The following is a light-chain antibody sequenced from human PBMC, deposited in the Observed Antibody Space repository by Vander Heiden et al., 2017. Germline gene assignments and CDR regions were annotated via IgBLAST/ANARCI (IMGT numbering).Light chain of an antibody. CDR1: QSISSY. V-gene: IGKV1-39*01. J-gene: IGKJ4*01. CDR3: RQSYSTPLT. Sequence: DIQMTQSPSSLSASVGDRVTITCRASQSISSYLNWYQQKPGKAPKLLIYAASSLLSGVPSRFSGSGSGTDFTLTISRLQPEDFATYYCRQSYSTPLTFGGGTKVEIK. CDR2: AAS.